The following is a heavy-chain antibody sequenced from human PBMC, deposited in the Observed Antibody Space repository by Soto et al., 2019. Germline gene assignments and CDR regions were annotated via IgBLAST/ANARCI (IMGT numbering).Heavy chain of an antibody. CDR1: GFIFSNYG. J-gene: IGHJ6*02. CDR3: ARQLADFLSYGMDL. V-gene: IGHV3-33*01. D-gene: IGHD3-3*01. Sequence: QVQLVESGGGVVQPGRSLRLSCTASGFIFSNYGMHWVRQAPGKGMEWVEVMRNDASNVHYGESVEGRFTVSRDNSKNTVSLHMDALRAEDTGVYYCARQLADFLSYGMDLGGHGTKVTV. CDR2: MRNDASNV.